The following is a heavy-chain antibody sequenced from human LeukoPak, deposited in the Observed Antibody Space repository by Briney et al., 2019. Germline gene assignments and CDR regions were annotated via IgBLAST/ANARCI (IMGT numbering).Heavy chain of an antibody. J-gene: IGHJ3*02. V-gene: IGHV3-23*01. Sequence: RPGGSLRLSCEASGFIFRNDGMSWVRQAPGKGLEWVSGISGSGGATYYADSVKGRFTISRDNSKNTLYLQMNSLRAEDTAVYYCAKRRSSSWYSDAFDIWGQGTMVTVSS. D-gene: IGHD6-13*01. CDR2: ISGSGGAT. CDR1: GFIFRNDG. CDR3: AKRRSSSWYSDAFDI.